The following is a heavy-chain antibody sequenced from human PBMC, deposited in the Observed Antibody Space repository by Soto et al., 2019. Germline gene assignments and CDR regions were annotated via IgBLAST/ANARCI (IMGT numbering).Heavy chain of an antibody. CDR1: GGSVSSGSFY. CDR2: IYDSGNT. Sequence: QVQLQESGPGLVKPSETLSLTCTVSGGSVSSGSFYWGWIRQPPGKGLEWIGYIYDSGNTNYNPSLNCQVPLLAHPAKTHFPPKLSSVTAADMAMSYCARTYSWGSGRGRSMDVWGQGTTVTVS. CDR3: ARTYSWGSGRGRSMDV. D-gene: IGHD3-10*01. J-gene: IGHJ6*02. V-gene: IGHV4-61*01.